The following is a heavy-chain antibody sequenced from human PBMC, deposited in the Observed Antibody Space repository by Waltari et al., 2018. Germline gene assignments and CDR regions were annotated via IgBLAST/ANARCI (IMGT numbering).Heavy chain of an antibody. J-gene: IGHJ3*01. CDR3: TTFNWGHDAFDL. V-gene: IGHV1-24*01. Sequence: QVQLVQYGAEVKRPGAAVKVSCKVAGYSLTAVSMHWVRQAPGQGLEWMGGFDPKDAETIYAPNFQGRVAMTEDTSTDTAYIDLTSLTSEDTAIYYCTTFNWGHDAFDLWGQGTLVTVSS. CDR2: FDPKDAET. CDR1: GYSLTAVS. D-gene: IGHD7-27*01.